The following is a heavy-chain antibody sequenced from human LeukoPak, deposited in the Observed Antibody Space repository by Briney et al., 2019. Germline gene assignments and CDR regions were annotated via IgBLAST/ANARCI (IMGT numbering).Heavy chain of an antibody. Sequence: PGGSLRLSCAASGFTFSSCAVSWVRQAPGKGLEWVSAITGSGGYTYNADSVKGRFTISRDNSKNTLYLQMNSLRAEDTAAYYCAKVGVAGGYYWFDPWGQGTLVTVSS. CDR2: ITGSGGYT. V-gene: IGHV3-23*01. CDR3: AKVGVAGGYYWFDP. J-gene: IGHJ5*02. CDR1: GFTFSSCA. D-gene: IGHD6-19*01.